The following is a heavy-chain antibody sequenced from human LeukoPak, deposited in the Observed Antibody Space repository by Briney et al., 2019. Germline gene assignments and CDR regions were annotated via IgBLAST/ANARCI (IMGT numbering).Heavy chain of an antibody. D-gene: IGHD6-19*01. CDR3: ARAPIAVAGAGHEYFDY. CDR1: GGSISSSSYY. V-gene: IGHV4-39*01. J-gene: IGHJ4*02. Sequence: PSETLSLTCTVSGGSISSSSYYWGWVRQPPGSGLEWIASIFYSGILYYSPSLKSRVTISVDTSKNQFSLKLTSVTAADTAVYYCARAPIAVAGAGHEYFDYWGQGTLVTVSS. CDR2: IFYSGIL.